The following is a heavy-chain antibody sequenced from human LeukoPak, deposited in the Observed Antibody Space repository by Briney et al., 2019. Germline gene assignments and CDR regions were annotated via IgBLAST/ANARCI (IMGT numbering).Heavy chain of an antibody. Sequence: ASVKVSCKASGYAFTSYYIHWVRQAPGQGLEWMGLINPSGGSTNYAQKFQGRVTMTTDTSTSTAYMELRSLRSDDTAVYYCARDLTHRRNYDNSGYQIVPAFWGQGTLVTVSS. D-gene: IGHD3-22*01. CDR3: ARDLTHRRNYDNSGYQIVPAF. CDR2: INPSGGST. CDR1: GYAFTSYY. V-gene: IGHV1-46*01. J-gene: IGHJ4*02.